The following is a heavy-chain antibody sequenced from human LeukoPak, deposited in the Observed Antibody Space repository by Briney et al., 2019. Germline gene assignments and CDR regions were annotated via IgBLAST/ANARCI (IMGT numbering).Heavy chain of an antibody. V-gene: IGHV3-7*01. CDR1: RFTLSNYW. Sequence: PGGSLRLFCAASRFTLSNYWVSWVRQARGKGLEWVANIKQDGSETYYVDSVKGRFTIYRDNAKNSLSLQMNSLRAEDTAVYYCARQRGSGCLDYWGQGTLVTVS. CDR3: ARQRGSGCLDY. CDR2: IKQDGSET. J-gene: IGHJ4*02. D-gene: IGHD6-19*01.